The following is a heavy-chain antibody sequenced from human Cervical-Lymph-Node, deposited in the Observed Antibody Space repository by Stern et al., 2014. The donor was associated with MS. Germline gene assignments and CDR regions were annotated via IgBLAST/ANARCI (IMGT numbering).Heavy chain of an antibody. J-gene: IGHJ4*02. V-gene: IGHV5-51*01. Sequence: EVQLVQSGAEVKKSGESLKISCQGSGYYFSSHWIAWVRQMPGKGLEWMGIIYPSDSDTRYSPSFQGRVYISADSSAAYLQWSSLEASDTAIYYCARYTTYGLPFDYWGQGTRVAVSS. D-gene: IGHD3-10*01. CDR3: ARYTTYGLPFDY. CDR1: GYYFSSHW. CDR2: IYPSDSDT.